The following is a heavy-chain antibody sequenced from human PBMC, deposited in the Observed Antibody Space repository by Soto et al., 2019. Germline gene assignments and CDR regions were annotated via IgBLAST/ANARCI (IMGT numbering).Heavy chain of an antibody. Sequence: PGGSLRLSCAASGCTFDDYAMHWVRQGPGKGLEWVSGVSWNSGSIGYADSVKGRFTISRDNAKNSLYLQMNSLRAEDTALYYCATDSPTLRGNYRGDYFDYWGHGTQVTVSS. CDR2: VSWNSGSI. CDR1: GCTFDDYA. J-gene: IGHJ4*01. CDR3: ATDSPTLRGNYRGDYFDY. D-gene: IGHD4-4*01. V-gene: IGHV3-9*01.